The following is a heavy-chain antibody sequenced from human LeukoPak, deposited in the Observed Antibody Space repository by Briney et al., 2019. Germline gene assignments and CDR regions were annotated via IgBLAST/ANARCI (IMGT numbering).Heavy chain of an antibody. D-gene: IGHD4-17*01. Sequence: SETLSLTCTVSGGSVSSGSYYWSWIRQPPGKGLEWIGYIYYSGSTKYNPSLKSRVTISVDTSKNQFSLELSSVTAADTAVYYCARRTTVTPNWFDPWGQGTLVTVSS. V-gene: IGHV4-61*01. J-gene: IGHJ5*02. CDR1: GGSVSSGSYY. CDR3: ARRTTVTPNWFDP. CDR2: IYYSGST.